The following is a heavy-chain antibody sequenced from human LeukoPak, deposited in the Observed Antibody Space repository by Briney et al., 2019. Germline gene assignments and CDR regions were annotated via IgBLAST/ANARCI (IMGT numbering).Heavy chain of an antibody. Sequence: ASVKVSCKASGYSFTTYGISWLRQAPGHGLEWIAWISVYNGNTNYADKVRRRVLVTTDISATTAYLELKSLRYDDTGVYYCAKMDSDSSGFFSNWGQGTPVTVSS. CDR2: ISVYNGNT. CDR3: AKMDSDSSGFFSN. V-gene: IGHV1-18*01. CDR1: GYSFTTYG. J-gene: IGHJ4*02. D-gene: IGHD3-22*01.